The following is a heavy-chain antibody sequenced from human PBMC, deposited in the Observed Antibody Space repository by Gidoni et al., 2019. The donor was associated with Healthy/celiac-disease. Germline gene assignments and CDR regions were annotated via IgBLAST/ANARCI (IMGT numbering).Heavy chain of an antibody. CDR3: ARERMIGVYYYYYGMDV. CDR2: ISSSSSYI. V-gene: IGHV3-21*01. J-gene: IGHJ6*02. D-gene: IGHD3-22*01. CDR1: GFTFSSYS. Sequence: EVQLVESGGGLVKPGGSLRLSCAASGFTFSSYSMNWVRQAPGKGLEWVSSISSSSSYIYYADSVKGRFTISRDNAKNSLYLQMNSLRAEDTAVYYCARERMIGVYYYYYGMDVWGQGTTVTVSS.